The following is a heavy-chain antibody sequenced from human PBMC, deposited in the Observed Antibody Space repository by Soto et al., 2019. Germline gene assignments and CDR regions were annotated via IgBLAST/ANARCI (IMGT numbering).Heavy chain of an antibody. CDR1: GFTFTNAW. CDR2: IKSKTDGGTA. CDR3: TTSVEVVVTPFDY. J-gene: IGHJ4*02. D-gene: IGHD3-22*01. Sequence: PGGSLRLSCAASGFTFTNAWMSWVRQAPGKGLEWVGRIKSKTDGGTADFAAPVKGRFSISRDDSKNTLYLQMNSLKTEDTAIYSSTTSVEVVVTPFDYWGQGTRVTVSS. V-gene: IGHV3-15*01.